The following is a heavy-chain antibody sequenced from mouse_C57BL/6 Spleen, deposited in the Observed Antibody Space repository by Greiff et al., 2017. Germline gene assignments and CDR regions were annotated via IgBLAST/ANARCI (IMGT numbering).Heavy chain of an antibody. CDR3: ARYYGSSFYWYFDV. CDR2: IHPHSGST. V-gene: IGHV1-64*01. J-gene: IGHJ1*03. CDR1: GYTFTSYW. D-gene: IGHD1-1*01. Sequence: QVQLQQPGAELVKPGASVKLSCKASGYTFTSYWMHWVKQRPGQGLEWIGMIHPHSGSTNYNEKFKSKATLTVDKSSSTAYMQLSSLTSEDSAVYYCARYYGSSFYWYFDVWGTGTTVTVSS.